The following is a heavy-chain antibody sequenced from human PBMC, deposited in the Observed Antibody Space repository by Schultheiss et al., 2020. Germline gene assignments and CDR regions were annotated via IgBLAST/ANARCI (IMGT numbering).Heavy chain of an antibody. CDR1: GFTFDDYA. CDR3: ARARYSSGWSRYFDY. D-gene: IGHD6-19*01. CDR2: ISWNSGSI. Sequence: GGSLRLSCAASGFTFDDYAMHWVRQAPGKGLEWVSGISWNSGSIGYADSVKGRFTISRDNAKNSLYLQMNSLRAEDTAVYYCARARYSSGWSRYFDYWGQGTLVTVSS. V-gene: IGHV3-9*01. J-gene: IGHJ4*02.